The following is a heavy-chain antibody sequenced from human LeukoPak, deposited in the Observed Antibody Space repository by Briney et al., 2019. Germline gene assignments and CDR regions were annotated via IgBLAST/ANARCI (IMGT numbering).Heavy chain of an antibody. J-gene: IGHJ6*02. D-gene: IGHD3-9*01. Sequence: GGSLRLSCAASGFTFSSYAMHWVRQAPGKGLEWVAVISYDGSNKNYADSVKGRFTISRDNSKNTLYLQMNSLRAEDTAVYYCARDVVRYFDWLRDLGYYYYYGMDVWGQGTTVTVSS. V-gene: IGHV3-30*04. CDR3: ARDVVRYFDWLRDLGYYYYYGMDV. CDR1: GFTFSSYA. CDR2: ISYDGSNK.